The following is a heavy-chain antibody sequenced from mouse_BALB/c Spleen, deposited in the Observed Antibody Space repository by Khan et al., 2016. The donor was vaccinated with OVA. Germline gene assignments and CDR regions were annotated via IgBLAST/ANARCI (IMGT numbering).Heavy chain of an antibody. CDR2: ICAGGST. J-gene: IGHJ2*01. CDR1: GFSLTSYG. D-gene: IGHD1-3*01. V-gene: IGHV2-9*02. CDR3: ARLEDI. Sequence: QVQLKQSGPGLVAPSQSLSITCTVSGFSLTSYGVHWVRQPPGKGLEWLGVICAGGSTNYNSALMSRLSISKDTSKSQVSLKRNSLQTEDTDMYYCARLEDIWGQGTTLTGSS.